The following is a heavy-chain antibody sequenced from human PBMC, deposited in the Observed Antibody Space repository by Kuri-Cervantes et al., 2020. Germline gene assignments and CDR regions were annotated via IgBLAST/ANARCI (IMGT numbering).Heavy chain of an antibody. D-gene: IGHD1-26*01. J-gene: IGHJ6*02. CDR2: VSWNGSRT. CDR3: ARVEGATTYYYHGMDV. Sequence: GGSLRLSCAASGFTFSNSDMNWVHQAPGKGLEWVSGVSWNGSRTHYADSVKGRFIISRDNSRNTLYLQTNSLRAEDTAVYYCARVEGATTYYYHGMDVWGQGTTVTVSS. CDR1: GFTFSNSD. V-gene: IGHV3-35*01.